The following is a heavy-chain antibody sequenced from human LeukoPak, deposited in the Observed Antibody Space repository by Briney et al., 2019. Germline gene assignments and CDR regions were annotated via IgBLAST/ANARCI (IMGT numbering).Heavy chain of an antibody. CDR1: GGSISSCSYY. V-gene: IGHV4-39*01. CDR3: AGRLFYTDQFDY. CDR2: IYYSGST. Sequence: SETLSLTCTVSGGSISSCSYYWSRMRPPQGKELEWVGRIYYSGSTNYNPSLKSRVTISVDTSKNQFSLKLSSVTAADTAVYYCAGRLFYTDQFDYWGQGTLVTVSS. D-gene: IGHD3-16*01. J-gene: IGHJ4*02.